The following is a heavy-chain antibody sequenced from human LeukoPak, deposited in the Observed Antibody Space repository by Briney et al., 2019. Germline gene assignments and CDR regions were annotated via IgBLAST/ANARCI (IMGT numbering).Heavy chain of an antibody. V-gene: IGHV3-23*01. D-gene: IGHD2-15*01. CDR1: GFTFSSYA. J-gene: IGHJ3*02. CDR2: ISGSGDST. Sequence: GGSLRLSCAASGFTFSSYAMSWVRQAPGKGLEWVSVISGSGDSTNYADSVKGRFTISRDNAKNSLYLQMNSLRAEDTAVYYCARVNIVVVVTGAFDIWGQGTMVTVSS. CDR3: ARVNIVVVVTGAFDI.